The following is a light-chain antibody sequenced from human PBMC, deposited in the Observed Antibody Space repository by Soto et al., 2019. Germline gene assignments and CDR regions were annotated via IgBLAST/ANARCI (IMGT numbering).Light chain of an antibody. CDR3: QQCYTTPYT. CDR1: QSVFYSSNNKNY. CDR2: WAS. J-gene: IGKJ2*01. V-gene: IGKV4-1*01. Sequence: DIVMTQSPDSLAVSLGERATINCKSSQSVFYSSNNKNYLAWYQQKPGQPPKLLVYWASTRESGVPDRFSGGGSGTDFTLTISSLQAEDVAVYYCQQCYTTPYTFGQGTKLEIK.